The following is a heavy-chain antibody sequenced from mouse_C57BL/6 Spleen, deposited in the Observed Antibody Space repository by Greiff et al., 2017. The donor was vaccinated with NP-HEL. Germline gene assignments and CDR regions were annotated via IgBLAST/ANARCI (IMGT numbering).Heavy chain of an antibody. Sequence: GQGLEWIGMIHPNSGSTNYNEKFKSKATLTVDKSSSTAYMQLSSLTSEDSAVYYCARGAYGNYGYFDVWGTGTTVTVSS. J-gene: IGHJ1*03. CDR2: IHPNSGST. D-gene: IGHD2-10*02. V-gene: IGHV1-64*01. CDR3: ARGAYGNYGYFDV.